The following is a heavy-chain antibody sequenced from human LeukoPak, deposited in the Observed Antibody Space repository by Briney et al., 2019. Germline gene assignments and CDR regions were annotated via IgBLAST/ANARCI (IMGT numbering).Heavy chain of an antibody. CDR1: GGSISSGDYY. V-gene: IGHV4-30-4*01. CDR2: IYYSGST. Sequence: SQTLSLTCTVSGGSISSGDYYWSWIRQPPGKGLEWIGYIYYSGSTYYNPSLKSRVTISVDTSKDQFSPKLSSVTAADAAVYYCARGLVVTGMDVWGQGTTVTVSS. CDR3: ARGLVVTGMDV. D-gene: IGHD2-15*01. J-gene: IGHJ6*02.